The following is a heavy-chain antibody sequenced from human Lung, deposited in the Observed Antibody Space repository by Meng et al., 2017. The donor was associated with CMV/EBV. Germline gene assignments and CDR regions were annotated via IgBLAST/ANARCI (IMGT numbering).Heavy chain of an antibody. CDR1: GDSISNSNW. J-gene: IGHJ4*02. V-gene: IGHV4-4*02. D-gene: IGHD3-16*02. CDR2: IYHSGTT. CDR3: ARKASWLSSRDY. Sequence: GSLRLXCAVSGDSISNSNWWTWVRQPPGKGLEWIGEIYHSGTTNYNPSLKSRVTISVNKSKKQFSLMLTSVTVADTAVYYCARKASWLSSRDYWGQGTLVTVSS.